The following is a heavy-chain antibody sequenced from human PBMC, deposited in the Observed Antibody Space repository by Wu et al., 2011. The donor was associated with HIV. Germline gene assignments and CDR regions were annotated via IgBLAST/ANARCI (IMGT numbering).Heavy chain of an antibody. CDR3: ARAYSSAAGQFDY. Sequence: EVKKPGSSVKVSCKASGGTSAAMLSAGCDRPLDKGLSGWRDHPIFGTANYAQKFQGRVTITTDKSTTTAYMELSSLRSEDTAVYYCARAYSSAAGQFDYWGQGTLVTVSS. V-gene: IGHV1-69*05. CDR2: HPIFGTA. D-gene: IGHD6-25*01. J-gene: IGHJ4*02. CDR1: GGTSAAML.